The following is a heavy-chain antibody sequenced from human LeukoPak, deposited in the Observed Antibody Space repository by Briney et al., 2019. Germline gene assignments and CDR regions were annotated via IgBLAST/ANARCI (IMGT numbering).Heavy chain of an antibody. D-gene: IGHD6-19*01. Sequence: GGSLRLSCAASGFSFSSYSMNWVRQTPGKGLQWVSSISSSSEYIYYANSVKGRFTISRDNAKNSLYLQMNSLRADDTAVYYCARLDASGLDYWGQGTLVTVSS. J-gene: IGHJ4*02. CDR1: GFSFSSYS. CDR3: ARLDASGLDY. CDR2: ISSSSEYI. V-gene: IGHV3-21*01.